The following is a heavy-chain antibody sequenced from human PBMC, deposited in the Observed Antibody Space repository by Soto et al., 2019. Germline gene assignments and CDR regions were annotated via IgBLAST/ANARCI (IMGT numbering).Heavy chain of an antibody. Sequence: GGSLRLPCAASGFTFSSYDMHWVRQATGKGLEWVSAIGTAGDTYYPGSVKGRFTISRENAKNSLYLQMNSLRAEDTAVYYCARLGYCSSTSCYAGPYYYYGMDVWGQGTTVTVSS. CDR1: GFTFSSYD. CDR2: IGTAGDT. V-gene: IGHV3-13*01. CDR3: ARLGYCSSTSCYAGPYYYYGMDV. D-gene: IGHD2-2*01. J-gene: IGHJ6*02.